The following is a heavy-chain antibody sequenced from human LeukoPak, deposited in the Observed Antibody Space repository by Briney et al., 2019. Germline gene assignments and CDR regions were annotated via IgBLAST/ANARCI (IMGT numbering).Heavy chain of an antibody. CDR1: GFTFSSYA. CDR3: AKDTITRSSYPGWFDP. CDR2: ISGSGGST. Sequence: GASLRLSCAASGFTFSSYAMSWVRQAPGKGLEWVSAISGSGGSTYYADSVKGRFTISRDNSKNTLYLQMNSLRAEDTAVYYCAKDTITRSSYPGWFDPWGQGTLVTVS. D-gene: IGHD3-16*02. J-gene: IGHJ5*02. V-gene: IGHV3-23*01.